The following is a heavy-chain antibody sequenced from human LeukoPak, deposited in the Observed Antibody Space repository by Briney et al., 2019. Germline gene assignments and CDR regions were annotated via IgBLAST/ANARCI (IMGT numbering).Heavy chain of an antibody. J-gene: IGHJ3*02. Sequence: GSSAKVSCKASGGTFSSYAISWVRQAPGQGLEWMGGIIPIFGTANYAQKFQGRVTITADESTSTAYMELSSLRSEDTAVYYCARGRYYYDSSGYYHDAFDIWGQGTMVTVSS. CDR1: GGTFSSYA. CDR2: IIPIFGTA. D-gene: IGHD3-22*01. V-gene: IGHV1-69*01. CDR3: ARGRYYYDSSGYYHDAFDI.